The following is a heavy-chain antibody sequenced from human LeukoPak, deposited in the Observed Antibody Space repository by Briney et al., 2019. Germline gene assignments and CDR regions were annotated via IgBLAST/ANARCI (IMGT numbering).Heavy chain of an antibody. D-gene: IGHD4-17*01. CDR2: IYYSGST. J-gene: IGHJ4*02. CDR1: GGSISSSSYY. Sequence: SETLSLTCTASGGSISSSSYYWGWIRQPPGKGLEWIGSIYYSGSTYYNPSLKSRVTISVDTSKNQFSLKLSSVTAADTAVYYYARYAVTTLDYWGQGTLVTVSS. V-gene: IGHV4-39*07. CDR3: ARYAVTTLDY.